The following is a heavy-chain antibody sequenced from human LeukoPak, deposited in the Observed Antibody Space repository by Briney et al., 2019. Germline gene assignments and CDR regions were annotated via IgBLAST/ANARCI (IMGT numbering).Heavy chain of an antibody. Sequence: GGSLRLSCAASGFTFSSYSMNWVRQAPGKGLEWVSSISSSSSYIYYADSVKGRFTISRDNAKNSLYLQMNSLRAEDTAVYYCAREGGEYSSSWYFSDYWGQGALVTVSS. CDR1: GFTFSSYS. V-gene: IGHV3-21*01. CDR2: ISSSSSYI. CDR3: AREGGEYSSSWYFSDY. J-gene: IGHJ4*02. D-gene: IGHD6-13*01.